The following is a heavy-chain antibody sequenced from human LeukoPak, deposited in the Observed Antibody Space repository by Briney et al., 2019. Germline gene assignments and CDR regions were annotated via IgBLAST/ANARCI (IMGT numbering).Heavy chain of an antibody. D-gene: IGHD4-17*01. CDR2: INHSGST. V-gene: IGHV4-34*01. J-gene: IGHJ4*02. CDR3: ARARLDHDYGDYSLDY. Sequence: SETLSLACAVYGGSFIGYYWSWIRQPPGKGLEWIGEINHSGSTNYNPSLKSRVTISVDTSKNQFSLKLSSVTAADTAVYYCARARLDHDYGDYSLDYWGQGTLVTVSS. CDR1: GGSFIGYY.